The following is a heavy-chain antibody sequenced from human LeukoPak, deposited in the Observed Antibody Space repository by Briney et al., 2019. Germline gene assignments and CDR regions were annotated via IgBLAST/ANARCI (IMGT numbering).Heavy chain of an antibody. CDR2: INPNSGGT. D-gene: IGHD2-2*01. J-gene: IGHJ6*03. Sequence: ASVKVSCKASGYTFTGYYMHWVRQAPGQGLEWMGWINPNSGGTNYARKFQGRVTMTRDTSISTAYMELSRLRSDDTAVYYCARGDGVCSSTSCYAGYYYYYMDVWGKGTTVTVSS. CDR3: ARGDGVCSSTSCYAGYYYYYMDV. CDR1: GYTFTGYY. V-gene: IGHV1-2*02.